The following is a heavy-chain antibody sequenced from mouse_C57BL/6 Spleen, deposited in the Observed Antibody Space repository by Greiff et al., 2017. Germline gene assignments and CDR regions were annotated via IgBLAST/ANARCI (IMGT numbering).Heavy chain of an antibody. CDR1: GYAFTNYL. CDR3: ARQDDGYGAMDY. CDR2: INPGSGGT. J-gene: IGHJ4*01. V-gene: IGHV1-54*01. Sequence: QVQLQQSGAELVRPGTSVTVSCKASGYAFTNYLIEWVKQRPGQGLEWIGVINPGSGGTNYNEKFKGKATLTADNTSSTAYMQLSSLTSEDSAVYFCARQDDGYGAMDYWGQGTSVTVSS. D-gene: IGHD2-3*01.